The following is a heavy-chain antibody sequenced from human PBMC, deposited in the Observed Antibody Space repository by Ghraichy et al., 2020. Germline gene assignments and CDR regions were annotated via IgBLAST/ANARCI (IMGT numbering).Heavy chain of an antibody. CDR2: ISGSGGST. D-gene: IGHD4-23*01. Sequence: GGSLTLSCAASGFTFSSYAMSWVRQAPGKGLEWVSAISGSGGSTYYADSVKGRFTISRDNSKNTLYLQMNSLRAEDTAVYYCAKDGLDYGGTLTFDYWGQGTLVTVSS. CDR3: AKDGLDYGGTLTFDY. J-gene: IGHJ4*02. V-gene: IGHV3-23*01. CDR1: GFTFSSYA.